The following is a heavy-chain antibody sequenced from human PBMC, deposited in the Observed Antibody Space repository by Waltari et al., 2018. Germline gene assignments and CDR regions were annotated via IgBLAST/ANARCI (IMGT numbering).Heavy chain of an antibody. Sequence: EVELVESGGGLVQPGGSLRHSGTAYGFVSGPFWMHWVRQAPGKGLVWVSRITSDVRDATYADSVKGRFTISRDNAKNTVYLQMDSLRAEDTAVYYCVRVFYGSGSSLEYWGQGALVSVSS. J-gene: IGHJ4*02. V-gene: IGHV3-74*01. D-gene: IGHD3-10*01. CDR3: VRVFYGSGSSLEY. CDR2: ITSDVRDA. CDR1: GFVSGPFW.